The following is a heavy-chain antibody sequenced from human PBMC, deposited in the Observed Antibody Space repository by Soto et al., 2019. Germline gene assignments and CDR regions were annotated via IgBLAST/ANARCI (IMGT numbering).Heavy chain of an antibody. D-gene: IGHD3-16*02. J-gene: IGHJ6*03. CDR3: ARGDYDYIWGSYLYMDV. CDR1: GFTVSSNY. V-gene: IGHV3-53*04. CDR2: IYSGGST. Sequence: GGSLRLSCAASGFTVSSNYMSWVRQAPGKGLEWVSVIYSGGSTYYADSVKGRFTISRHNSKNTLYLQMNSLRAEDTAVYYCARGDYDYIWGSYLYMDVWGKGTTVTVSS.